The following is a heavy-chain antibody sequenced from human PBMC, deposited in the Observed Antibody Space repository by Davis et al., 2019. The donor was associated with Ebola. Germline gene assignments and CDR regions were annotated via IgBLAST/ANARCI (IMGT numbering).Heavy chain of an antibody. J-gene: IGHJ6*02. CDR3: AREPMFYGMDV. V-gene: IGHV1-18*01. CDR2: ISAYNGNT. CDR1: GCTFTSYG. D-gene: IGHD3-10*02. Sequence: AASVTVSCKASGCTFTSYGISWVRQAPGQGLEWMGWISAYNGNTNYAQKLQGRVTMTTDTSTSTAYMELRSLRSDDTAVYYCAREPMFYGMDVWGQGTTVTVSS.